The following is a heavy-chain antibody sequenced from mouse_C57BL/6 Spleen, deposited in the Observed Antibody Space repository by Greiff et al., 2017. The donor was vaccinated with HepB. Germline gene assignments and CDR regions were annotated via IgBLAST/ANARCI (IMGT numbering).Heavy chain of an antibody. J-gene: IGHJ4*01. Sequence: VQLVESGPGLVQPSQCLPITCTVSGFSLTSYGVHWVRQSPGKGLEWLGVIWSGGSTDYNAAFISRLSISKDNSKSQVFFKMNSLQADDTAIYYCAATMVTTAFYAMDYWGQGTSVTVSS. CDR2: IWSGGST. CDR1: GFSLTSYG. D-gene: IGHD2-2*01. CDR3: AATMVTTAFYAMDY. V-gene: IGHV2-2*01.